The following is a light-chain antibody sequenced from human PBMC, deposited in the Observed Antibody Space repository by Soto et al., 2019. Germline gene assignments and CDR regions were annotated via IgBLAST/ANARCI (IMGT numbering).Light chain of an antibody. V-gene: IGLV1-51*01. CDR3: GAWDSSLSAWL. J-gene: IGLJ3*02. CDR2: DND. Sequence: QSVLTQPPSVSAAPGQKVTISCSGSSSNIGDNHVSWYQQFPGTAPKLLIYDNDSRPSGIPDRVSASKSGTSASLAITGLQPGDEADYYCGAWDSSLSAWLFGGGTKLTVL. CDR1: SSNIGDNH.